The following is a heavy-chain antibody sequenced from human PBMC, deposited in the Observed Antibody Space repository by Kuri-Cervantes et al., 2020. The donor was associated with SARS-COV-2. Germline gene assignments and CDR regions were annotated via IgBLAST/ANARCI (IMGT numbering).Heavy chain of an antibody. V-gene: IGHV3-21*01. Sequence: GESLKISCAASGFTFSSYSMNWVRQAPGEGLEWVSSISSSSSYIYYADSVKGRFTISRDNSQNTLHLQMKSLRDEDTAIYYCAKDRAGVHDFWGQGTLVTVSS. J-gene: IGHJ4*02. CDR1: GFTFSSYS. CDR3: AKDRAGVHDF. D-gene: IGHD2-21*01. CDR2: ISSSSSYI.